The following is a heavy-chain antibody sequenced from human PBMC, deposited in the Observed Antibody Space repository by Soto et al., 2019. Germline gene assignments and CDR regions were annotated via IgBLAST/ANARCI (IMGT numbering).Heavy chain of an antibody. CDR3: ARLSLALDFVQ. D-gene: IGHD1-1*01. CDR1: GDSFSRFA. CDR2: IITVTGTA. Sequence: QVQLVQSGPEVKKPGSSLKVSCKSYGDSFSRFAVSWVRQAPRAALELMEGIITVTGTANYIYKVRGRITITAYESSSPAYRVPTSLSSEDTAVYYCARLSLALDFVQGGQRTLGYVSS. V-gene: IGHV1-69*01. J-gene: IGHJ4*02.